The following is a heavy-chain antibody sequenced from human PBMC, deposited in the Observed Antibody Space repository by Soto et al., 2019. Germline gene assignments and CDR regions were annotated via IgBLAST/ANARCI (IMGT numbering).Heavy chain of an antibody. D-gene: IGHD2-2*01. V-gene: IGHV3-49*05. CDR2: IRSKAYGGTT. J-gene: IGHJ5*02. CDR3: TRERVPVVPAASGPQEHNWCDP. Sequence: EVQLVESGGGLVKPGRSLRLSCTASGFTFGDYAMSWFRQAPGKGLEWVGFIRSKAYGGTTEYAAAVKGRFTISRDDSKSIANLERNSLKTEDTAVYYCTRERVPVVPAASGPQEHNWCDPWGQGTLVTVSS. CDR1: GFTFGDYA.